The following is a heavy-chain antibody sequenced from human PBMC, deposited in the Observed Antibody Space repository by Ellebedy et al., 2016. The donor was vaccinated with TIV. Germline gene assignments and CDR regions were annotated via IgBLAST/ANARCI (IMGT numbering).Heavy chain of an antibody. D-gene: IGHD6-19*01. V-gene: IGHV1-46*04. CDR3: ARDPHSSGWGYFDY. CDR2: INPDSGST. J-gene: IGHJ4*02. CDR1: GYTFSNYF. Sequence: AASVKVSCKASGYTFSNYFMHWVRQAPGQGLEWMGIINPDSGSTTYAQKLQGRLTMTRDTSTSTVYMELSSLRSEDTAVYYCARDPHSSGWGYFDYWGQGTLVTVSS.